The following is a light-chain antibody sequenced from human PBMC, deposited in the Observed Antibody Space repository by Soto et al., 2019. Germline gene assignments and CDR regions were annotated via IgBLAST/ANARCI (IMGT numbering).Light chain of an antibody. CDR2: AAS. Sequence: DIQLTQSPSFLSASVGDRVTITCRASQGISSYLAWYQQKPGKAPKLLIYAASTLQSGVPSRLSGSGSRNEFTLTISSLQPEDFATYYCQQLNSYSFTFGPGTKVEIK. V-gene: IGKV1-9*01. CDR1: QGISSY. CDR3: QQLNSYSFT. J-gene: IGKJ3*01.